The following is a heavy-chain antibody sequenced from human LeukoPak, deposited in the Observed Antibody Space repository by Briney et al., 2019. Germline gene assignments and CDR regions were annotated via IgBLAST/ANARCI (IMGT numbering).Heavy chain of an antibody. CDR2: ISAYNGNT. V-gene: IGHV1-18*01. CDR1: GYTFTSYG. Sequence: GASVKVSCKASGYTFTSYGISWVRQAPGQGLEWMGWISAYNGNTNYARKLQGRVTMTTDTSTSTAYMELRSLRSDDTAVYYCARGRRYCSSTSCPDPYWFDPWGQGTLVTVSS. CDR3: ARGRRYCSSTSCPDPYWFDP. D-gene: IGHD2-2*01. J-gene: IGHJ5*02.